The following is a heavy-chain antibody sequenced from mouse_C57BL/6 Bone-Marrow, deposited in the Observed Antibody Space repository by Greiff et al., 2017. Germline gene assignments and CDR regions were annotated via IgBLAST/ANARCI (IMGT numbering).Heavy chain of an antibody. CDR3: ARPSGLLYYYAMDY. J-gene: IGHJ4*01. D-gene: IGHD2-1*01. Sequence: QVQLQQPGAELVKPGASVKLSCKASGYTFTSYWMHWVKQRPGRGLEWIGRIDPNSGGTKYNEKFKSKATLTVDKPSSTAYMQLSSLTSEDSAVDYCARPSGLLYYYAMDYWGQGTSVTVSS. CDR1: GYTFTSYW. CDR2: IDPNSGGT. V-gene: IGHV1-72*01.